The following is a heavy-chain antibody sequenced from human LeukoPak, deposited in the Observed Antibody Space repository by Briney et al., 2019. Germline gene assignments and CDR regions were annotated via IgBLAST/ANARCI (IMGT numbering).Heavy chain of an antibody. V-gene: IGHV4-61*02. CDR2: IYTSGST. CDR1: GGSISSGSYY. J-gene: IGHJ5*02. Sequence: KPSQTLSLTCTVSGGSISSGSYYWSWVRQPGGRGLEWIGRIYTSGSTNYNPSLKSRVPISVDTSKNQFSLKLSSVSAADTAVYYCAGVWFGELSSWFDPWGQGTLVTVSS. D-gene: IGHD3-10*01. CDR3: AGVWFGELSSWFDP.